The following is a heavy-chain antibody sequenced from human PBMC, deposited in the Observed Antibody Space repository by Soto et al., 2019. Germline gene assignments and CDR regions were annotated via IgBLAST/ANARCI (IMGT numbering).Heavy chain of an antibody. CDR2: IDPSDSYT. V-gene: IGHV5-10-1*01. CDR3: ARSIVVVVAATRYYYGMDV. Sequence: LKISCKGSGYSFTSYWISWVRQMPGKGLEWMGRIDPSDSYTNYSPSFQGHVTISADKSISTAYLQWSSLKASDTAMYYCARSIVVVVAATRYYYGMDVWGQGTTVTVSS. D-gene: IGHD2-15*01. J-gene: IGHJ6*02. CDR1: GYSFTSYW.